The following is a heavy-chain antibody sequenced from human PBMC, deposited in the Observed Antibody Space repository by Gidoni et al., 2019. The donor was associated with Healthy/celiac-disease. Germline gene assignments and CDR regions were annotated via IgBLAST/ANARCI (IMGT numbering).Heavy chain of an antibody. Sequence: QVQLVQSGAEVKKPGASVKVSCKASGYTFTSYYMHWVRTAPGQGLEWMGKINPSGVSTSYEQKFQGRVTMTRDTSTSTGYMELSSLRSEDTAVYYCARDDSSGFPGGHPGGAFDIWGQGTMVTVSS. CDR3: ARDDSSGFPGGHPGGAFDI. J-gene: IGHJ3*02. V-gene: IGHV1-46*03. D-gene: IGHD3-22*01. CDR2: INPSGVST. CDR1: GYTFTSYY.